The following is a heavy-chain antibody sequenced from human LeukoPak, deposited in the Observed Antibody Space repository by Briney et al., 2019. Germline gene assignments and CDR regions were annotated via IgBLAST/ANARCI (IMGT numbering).Heavy chain of an antibody. D-gene: IGHD3-10*01. CDR2: IYYSGIT. CDR3: ARDLWGSGIDN. CDR1: GGSISSYY. Sequence: SETLSLTCTVSGGSISSYYWNWIRQPPGKGLEWIGYIYYSGITNYNPSLKSRVTISVDTSKSQFPLKLTSVTAADTAVYYCARDLWGSGIDNWGQGTLVTVSS. J-gene: IGHJ4*02. V-gene: IGHV4-59*12.